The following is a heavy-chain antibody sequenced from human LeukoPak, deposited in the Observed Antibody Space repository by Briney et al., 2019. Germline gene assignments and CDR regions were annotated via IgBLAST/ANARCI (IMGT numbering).Heavy chain of an antibody. V-gene: IGHV1-46*01. CDR1: GYTFTSYY. CDR2: INPSGGST. CDR3: ARIAAAADGGFDP. J-gene: IGHJ5*02. D-gene: IGHD6-13*01. Sequence: ASVKVSCKASGYTFTSYYMHWVRQAPGQGLEWMGIINPSGGSTSYAQKFQGRVTTTRDTSTSTVYMELSSLRSEDTAVYYCARIAAAADGGFDPWGQGTLVTVSS.